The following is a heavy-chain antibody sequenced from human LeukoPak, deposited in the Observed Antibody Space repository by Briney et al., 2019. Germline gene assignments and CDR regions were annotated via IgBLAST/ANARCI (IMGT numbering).Heavy chain of an antibody. D-gene: IGHD3-3*01. CDR2: IYHSGST. Sequence: SETLSLTCAVSGGSISSGGYSWSWIRQPPGKGLEWIGYIYHSGSTYYNPSLKSRVTISVDRSKNQFSLKLSSVTAADTAVYYCARDRRYDFWSGYYTDYYYYYMDVWGKGTTVTVSS. V-gene: IGHV4-30-2*01. J-gene: IGHJ6*03. CDR3: ARDRRYDFWSGYYTDYYYYYMDV. CDR1: GGSISSGGYS.